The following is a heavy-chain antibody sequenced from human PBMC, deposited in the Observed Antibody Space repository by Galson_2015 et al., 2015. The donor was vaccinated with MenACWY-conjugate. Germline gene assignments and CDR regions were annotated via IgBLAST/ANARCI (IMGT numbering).Heavy chain of an antibody. J-gene: IGHJ5*02. CDR2: INAGNGNT. D-gene: IGHD2-2*02. Sequence: SVKVSCKASGYTFTSYAMHWVRQAPGQRLEWMGWINAGNGNTKYSQKFQGRVTITRDTSASTAYMELSSLRSEDTAVYYCAREEEYCSSTSCYIWFDPWGQGTLVTVSS. CDR1: GYTFTSYA. CDR3: AREEEYCSSTSCYIWFDP. V-gene: IGHV1-3*01.